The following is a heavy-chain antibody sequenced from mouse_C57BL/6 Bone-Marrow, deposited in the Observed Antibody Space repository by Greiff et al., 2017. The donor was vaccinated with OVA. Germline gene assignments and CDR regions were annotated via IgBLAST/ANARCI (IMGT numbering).Heavy chain of an antibody. V-gene: IGHV14-4*01. J-gene: IGHJ2*01. CDR3: TTYRY. Sequence: EVQLQQSGAELVRPGASVKLSCTASGFNIKDDYMHWVKERPEQGLEWLGWIDPENGDTEYASKFQGKATITADTSTKTVYLHLSSLTSEDTAVYYYTTYRYWGQGTTLTVSS. CDR1: GFNIKDDY. CDR2: IDPENGDT.